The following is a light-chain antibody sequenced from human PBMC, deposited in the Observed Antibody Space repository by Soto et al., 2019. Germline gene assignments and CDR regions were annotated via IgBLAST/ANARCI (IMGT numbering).Light chain of an antibody. CDR1: SSNVGSYNL. V-gene: IGLV2-23*01. J-gene: IGLJ2*01. CDR3: SSYAGAVV. CDR2: EGS. Sequence: QSALTQPASVSGSPGQSITISCTRISSNVGSYNLVSWYQHPPGKAPKLIIYEGSERPSGVSNRFSGAQSGHTASLTISGLLAEDEADYYCSSYAGAVVFGGGTKLTVL.